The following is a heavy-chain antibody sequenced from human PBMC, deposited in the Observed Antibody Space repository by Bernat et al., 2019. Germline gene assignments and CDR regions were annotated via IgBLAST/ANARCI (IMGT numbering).Heavy chain of an antibody. Sequence: EVQLVESGGGLEQPGGSLRLSCAVSGFTFSSYGMTWVRQAPGKGLEWVSHINSVSSVISYAGSVKGRFTISRDNDRNSVYLQMNSLRVEDTAVYYCARDEDGDYEFDYWGQGTLVTVSS. CDR3: ARDEDGDYEFDY. CDR1: GFTFSSYG. J-gene: IGHJ4*02. CDR2: INSVSSVI. D-gene: IGHD4-17*01. V-gene: IGHV3-48*01.